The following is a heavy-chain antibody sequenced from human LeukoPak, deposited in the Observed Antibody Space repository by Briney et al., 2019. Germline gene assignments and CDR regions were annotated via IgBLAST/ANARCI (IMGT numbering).Heavy chain of an antibody. CDR1: GFTFSSYA. CDR3: ARDRATGGGYGSGEGYGMDV. V-gene: IGHV3-30-3*01. D-gene: IGHD3-10*01. CDR2: ISYDGSNK. Sequence: GRSLRLSCAASGFTFSSYAMHWVRQAPGKGLEWVAVISYDGSNKYYADSVKGRFTISRDNSKNTLYLQMNSLRAEDTAVYYCARDRATGGGYGSGEGYGMDVWGQGTTVTVSS. J-gene: IGHJ6*02.